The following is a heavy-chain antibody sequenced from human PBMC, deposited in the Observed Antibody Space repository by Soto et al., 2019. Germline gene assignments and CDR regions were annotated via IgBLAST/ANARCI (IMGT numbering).Heavy chain of an antibody. CDR2: IYYSGST. J-gene: IGHJ6*03. V-gene: IGHV4-59*08. D-gene: IGHD1-26*01. Sequence: SATLSLTCTVSGGSISSYYWSWIRQPPGKGLEWIGYIYYSGSTNYNPSLKSRVTISVDTSKNQFSLKLSSVTAADTAVYYCARHFLGADYYYYMDVWGKGTTVTVSS. CDR1: GGSISSYY. CDR3: ARHFLGADYYYYMDV.